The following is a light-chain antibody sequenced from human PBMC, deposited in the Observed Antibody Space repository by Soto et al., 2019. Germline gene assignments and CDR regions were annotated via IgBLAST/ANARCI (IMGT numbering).Light chain of an antibody. J-gene: IGKJ1*01. CDR2: DTS. CDR3: QQFNNWPRT. V-gene: IGKV3-15*01. CDR1: QSVSRK. Sequence: EIVMTQSPVTLSVSPGERATLSCRASQSVSRKLVWYQQKPGQAPRLLIYDTSTRATGIPARFSGSGSGTEFTLTISSLQSEDFAVYYCQQFNNWPRTFGQGTKVDI.